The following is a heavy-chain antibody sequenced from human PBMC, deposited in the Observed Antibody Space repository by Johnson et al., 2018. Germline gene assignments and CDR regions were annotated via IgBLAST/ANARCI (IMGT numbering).Heavy chain of an antibody. Sequence: VQLQESGGGTVQPGGSLRLSCAASGFTFSIYWLHWVRQFPGKGPVWHSRINHDGSSTYADSVRGRFTISRDNTKNTVYLQRNNLRSDDTAVDYCARDGCSGGTWYLKSYRDVGGKGTTVTVS. V-gene: IGHV3-74*03. J-gene: IGHJ6*03. CDR3: ARDGCSGGTWYLKSYRDV. D-gene: IGHD2-15*01. CDR2: INHDGSS. CDR1: GFTFSIYW.